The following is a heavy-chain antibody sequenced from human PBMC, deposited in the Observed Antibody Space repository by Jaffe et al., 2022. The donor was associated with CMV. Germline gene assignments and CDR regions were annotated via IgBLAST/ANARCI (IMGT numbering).Heavy chain of an antibody. J-gene: IGHJ4*02. V-gene: IGHV3-72*01. Sequence: EVQLVESGGGLVQPGGSLRLSCAASGFTFRDHYMDWVRQAPGKGLEWVGRIRNKANSYTTEYAASVKGRFTISRDDSKNSLYLQMNSLKTEDTAVYYCTRAAGTTWYTAMVDYWGQGTLVTVSS. CDR3: TRAAGTTWYTAMVDY. CDR1: GFTFRDHY. CDR2: IRNKANSYTT. D-gene: IGHD6-13*01.